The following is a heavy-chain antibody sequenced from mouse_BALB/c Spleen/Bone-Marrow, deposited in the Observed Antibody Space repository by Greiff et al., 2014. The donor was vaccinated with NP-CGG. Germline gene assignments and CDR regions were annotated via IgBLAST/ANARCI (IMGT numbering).Heavy chain of an antibody. Sequence: VQLQQSGAEHVKPGTSVKLSCKASGYNFTSYWINWVKLRPGQGLEWIGDIYPGSGSTNYNEKFKSKATLTVDTSSSTAYMQLSSLASEDSALYYCARFSQLGLLAYWGQGTLVTVSA. J-gene: IGHJ3*01. CDR3: ARFSQLGLLAY. CDR1: GYNFTSYW. CDR2: IYPGSGST. D-gene: IGHD3-1*01. V-gene: IGHV1-55*01.